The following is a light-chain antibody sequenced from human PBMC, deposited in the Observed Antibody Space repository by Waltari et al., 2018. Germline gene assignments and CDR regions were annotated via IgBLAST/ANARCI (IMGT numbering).Light chain of an antibody. CDR2: AAS. Sequence: DIQLTQSPSFLSASVGDRVTITCRASQGISSYLAWYQQKPGKAPKLLIYAASTLQSGVPSRFSGSGSGTEFTLTSSSLQPEDFATYYCQQLNSYLSYTFGQGTKLEIK. CDR1: QGISSY. J-gene: IGKJ2*01. V-gene: IGKV1-9*01. CDR3: QQLNSYLSYT.